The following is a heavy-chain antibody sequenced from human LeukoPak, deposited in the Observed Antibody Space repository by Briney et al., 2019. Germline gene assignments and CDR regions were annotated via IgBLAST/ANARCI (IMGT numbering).Heavy chain of an antibody. J-gene: IGHJ4*02. CDR1: GFTFSDHQ. CDR3: ARLGLVRARNYLDY. V-gene: IGHV3-72*01. CDR2: IRNKANSYTT. D-gene: IGHD1-26*01. Sequence: GGPLRLSCAASGFTFSDHQMGWVRQAPGKGLEWVGRIRNKANSYTTEFAASVKGRFIISRDDSRNSLYLQMNSLKTEDTAVYYCARLGLVRARNYLDYWGQGTLVTVSS.